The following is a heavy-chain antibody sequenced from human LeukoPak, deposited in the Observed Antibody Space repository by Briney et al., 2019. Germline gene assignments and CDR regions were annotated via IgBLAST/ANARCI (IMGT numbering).Heavy chain of an antibody. Sequence: GASVKVSCKASGYTFTSYGISWVRQAPGQGLEWMGWISAYNGNTNYAQKLQGRVTMTTDTSTSTAYMELRGLRSDDTAVYYCARDSGSRYYDSSGYYFWVYFDYWGQGTLVTVSS. CDR2: ISAYNGNT. J-gene: IGHJ4*02. D-gene: IGHD3-22*01. V-gene: IGHV1-18*01. CDR3: ARDSGSRYYDSSGYYFWVYFDY. CDR1: GYTFTSYG.